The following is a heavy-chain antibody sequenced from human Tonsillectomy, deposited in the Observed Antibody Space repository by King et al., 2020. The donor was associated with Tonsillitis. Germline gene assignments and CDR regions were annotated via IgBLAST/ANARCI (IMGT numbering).Heavy chain of an antibody. V-gene: IGHV3-7*03. CDR2: INQDGAEK. CDR1: GVTFTDYW. J-gene: IGHJ4*02. Sequence: VQLVESGGGLVQPGGSLRLSCAVSGVTFTDYWMSWVRQAPGKGLEWVANINQDGAEKDYVGSVKGRFSISRDNAQNSLHLQMNRLRVEDTAVYYCGRFSWRGEVTYWGPGPLVTVS. CDR3: GRFSWRGEVTY. D-gene: IGHD3-16*01.